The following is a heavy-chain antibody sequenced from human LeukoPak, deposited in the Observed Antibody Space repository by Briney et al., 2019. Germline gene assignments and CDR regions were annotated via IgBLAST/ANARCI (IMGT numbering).Heavy chain of an antibody. CDR1: GVSISSYY. V-gene: IGHV4-59*01. D-gene: IGHD4-17*01. J-gene: IGHJ3*02. CDR2: IYYSGST. Sequence: PSETLSLTCTVSGVSISSYYWSWIRPPPGKGLEWIGYIYYSGSTNYNPSLKSRVTISVDTSKNQFSLKLSSVTAADTAVYYCARNNDYGDYLGAFDIWGQGTMVTVSS. CDR3: ARNNDYGDYLGAFDI.